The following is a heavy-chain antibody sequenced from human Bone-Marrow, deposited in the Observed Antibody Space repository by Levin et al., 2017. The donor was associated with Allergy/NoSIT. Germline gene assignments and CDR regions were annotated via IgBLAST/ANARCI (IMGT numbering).Heavy chain of an antibody. CDR2: VNHSGRT. V-gene: IGHV4-34*01. J-gene: IGHJ3*02. CDR3: ARAADKYSGYDYDAFDI. D-gene: IGHD5-12*01. CDR1: TGSFRGYY. Sequence: SQTLSLTCAVYTGSFRGYYWSWIRQPPGKGLEWIGDVNHSGRTNYNPSLKSRLTISVDTSKNQFSLKVRSVTAADTAVYYCARAADKYSGYDYDAFDIWGQGTMVTVSS.